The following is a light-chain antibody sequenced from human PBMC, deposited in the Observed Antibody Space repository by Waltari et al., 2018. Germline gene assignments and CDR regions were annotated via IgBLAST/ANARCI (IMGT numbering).Light chain of an antibody. J-gene: IGLJ2*01. Sequence: QSALTQPASASGSPGPSITISCTGSSRAVGHYNFFVSWYQHHPGEAPQLIIYETNERPSGVSDRVSGSKSGNTASPTISGLQAEDEADYYCCSYGVTVVCGGGTKLTVL. V-gene: IGLV2-23*01. CDR1: SRAVGHYNFF. CDR2: ETN. CDR3: CSYGVTVV.